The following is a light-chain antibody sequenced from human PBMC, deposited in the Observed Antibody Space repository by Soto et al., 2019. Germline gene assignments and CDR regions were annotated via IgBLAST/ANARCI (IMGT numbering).Light chain of an antibody. Sequence: QSALTQPASVSGSPGQSITISCTGTSSAVGGYDFVSWYQHHPGKAPKLIIYDVSNRPSGLSTRFSGSKSGNTASLTISGLQTDDEADYYCSSYTSSHTRVFGTGTKVTVL. J-gene: IGLJ1*01. CDR1: SSAVGGYDF. CDR3: SSYTSSHTRV. V-gene: IGLV2-14*01. CDR2: DVS.